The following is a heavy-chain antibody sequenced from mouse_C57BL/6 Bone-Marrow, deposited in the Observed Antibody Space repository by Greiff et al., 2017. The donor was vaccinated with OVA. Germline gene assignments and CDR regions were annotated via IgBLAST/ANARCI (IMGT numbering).Heavy chain of an antibody. CDR2: IDPSDSYT. D-gene: IGHD1-1*01. CDR1: GYTFTSYW. V-gene: IGHV1-69*01. Sequence: QVQLQQPGAELVMPGASVKLSCKASGYTFTSYWMHWVKQRPGQGLEWIGEIDPSDSYTNYNQQFKGKSTLTVDKSSSTAYMQLSSLTSEDSAVYYCAREEGYYGSSYDYFDYWGQGTTLTVSS. CDR3: AREEGYYGSSYDYFDY. J-gene: IGHJ2*01.